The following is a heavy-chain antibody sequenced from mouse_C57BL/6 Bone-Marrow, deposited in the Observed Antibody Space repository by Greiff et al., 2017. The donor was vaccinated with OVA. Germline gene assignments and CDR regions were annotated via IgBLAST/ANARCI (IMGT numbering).Heavy chain of an antibody. V-gene: IGHV1-4*01. CDR1: GYTFTSYT. Sequence: VQLQQSGAELARPGASVKMSCKASGYTFTSYTMHWVKQRPGQGLEWIGYINPSSGYTKYDQKFKDKATLTADKSSSTAYMQLSSLTSEDSAVYYCARGRLFAYWGQGTLVTVSA. CDR3: ARGRLFAY. CDR2: INPSSGYT. J-gene: IGHJ3*01.